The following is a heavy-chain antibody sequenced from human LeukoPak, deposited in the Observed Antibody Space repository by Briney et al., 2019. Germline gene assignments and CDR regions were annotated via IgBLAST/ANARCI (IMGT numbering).Heavy chain of an antibody. J-gene: IGHJ4*02. CDR2: ISTSGST. CDR1: GGSMSSYY. CDR3: ATYYCSRTCRFDY. D-gene: IGHD2-2*01. Sequence: PSETLSLTCTVSGGSMSSYYWSWVRQPAGKGLEWIGRISTSGSTNYNPSLKSRVTVSLDTPKNQFSLKLTSVTAADTAMYYCATYYCSRTCRFDYWGQGTLVTVSS. V-gene: IGHV4-4*07.